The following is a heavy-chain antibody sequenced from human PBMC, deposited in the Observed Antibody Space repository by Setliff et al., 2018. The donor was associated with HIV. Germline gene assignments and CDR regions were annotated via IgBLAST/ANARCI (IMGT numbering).Heavy chain of an antibody. CDR2: INDRGNT. CDR1: GGSFSDYY. CDR3: ARRFHDFWSTYSSGQNWSDP. Sequence: SETLSLTCTVSGGSFSDYYWTWIRQPPNEGLEWIGEINDRGNTNYMPSLRSRVTISVDTSKNQFSLKLTSVTAADSAIYYCARRFHDFWSTYSSGQNWSDPWGQGTLVTVSS. J-gene: IGHJ5*02. V-gene: IGHV4-34*01. D-gene: IGHD3-3*01.